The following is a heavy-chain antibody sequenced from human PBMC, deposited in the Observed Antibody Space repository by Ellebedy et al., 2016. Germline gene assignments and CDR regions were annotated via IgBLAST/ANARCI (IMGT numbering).Heavy chain of an antibody. V-gene: IGHV3-48*04. Sequence: GESLKISCAASGFSFSNYAMNWVRQAPGKGLEWVSYISSSGSTIYYADSVKGRFAISRDNAKNSLYLQMNSLRADDTAVYYCARGSLAAAGIDYWGQGTLVTVSS. D-gene: IGHD6-13*01. CDR2: ISSSGSTI. CDR3: ARGSLAAAGIDY. CDR1: GFSFSNYA. J-gene: IGHJ4*02.